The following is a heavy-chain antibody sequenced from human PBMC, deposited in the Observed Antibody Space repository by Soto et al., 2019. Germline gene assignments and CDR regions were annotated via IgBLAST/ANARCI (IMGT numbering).Heavy chain of an antibody. D-gene: IGHD4-17*01. Sequence: SETLSLTCAVSGGSISSSNWWSWVRQPPGKGLEWIGEIYHSGSTNYNPSLKSRVTISVDKSKNQFSLKLSSVTAADTAVYYCARGEQDWVTTHHTNWFDPWGQGTLVTVSS. CDR2: IYHSGST. V-gene: IGHV4-4*02. CDR1: GGSISSSNW. J-gene: IGHJ5*02. CDR3: ARGEQDWVTTHHTNWFDP.